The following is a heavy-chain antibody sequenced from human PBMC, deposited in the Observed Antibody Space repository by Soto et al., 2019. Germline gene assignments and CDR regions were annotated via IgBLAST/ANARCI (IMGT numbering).Heavy chain of an antibody. D-gene: IGHD6-13*01. V-gene: IGHV3-66*01. CDR1: GFTVSGNY. CDR3: ARGGGAAAAY. J-gene: IGHJ4*02. Sequence: EVQLVESGGGLVQPGVSLRLSCAASGFTVSGNYMNWVRQAPGKGLEWVSVIYSDGSTYYADSVKGRFTISSDSSKNRLYLQMNRLRAEDTAGYYCARGGGAAAAYWGPGNLVTVSS. CDR2: IYSDGST.